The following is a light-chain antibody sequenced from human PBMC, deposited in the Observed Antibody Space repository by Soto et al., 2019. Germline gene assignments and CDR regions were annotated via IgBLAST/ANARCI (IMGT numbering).Light chain of an antibody. CDR3: QHYDNLPLT. V-gene: IGKV1-33*01. Sequence: DIQLTQSPSTLSASVGDRVTLSCQASQSIYNYLNWYQYKPGQAPKVLIFDAASLETGVPSRCSGSGYGTDFSLTINSLQPEDVATYYCQHYDNLPLTFGGGTKVDIK. CDR2: DAA. J-gene: IGKJ4*01. CDR1: QSIYNY.